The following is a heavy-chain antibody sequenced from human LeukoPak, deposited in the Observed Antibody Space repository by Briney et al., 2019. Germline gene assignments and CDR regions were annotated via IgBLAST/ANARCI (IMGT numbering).Heavy chain of an antibody. J-gene: IGHJ4*02. V-gene: IGHV3-9*01. D-gene: IGHD3-10*01. CDR3: AKDIQLRGPNIRGSYYNY. Sequence: GGSLRLSCAASGFTFDDYAMHWVRQAPGKGLEWVSGISWNSGSIGYADSVKGRFTISRDNAKNSLYLQMNSLRAEDTALDYCAKDIQLRGPNIRGSYYNYWGQGTLVTVSS. CDR2: ISWNSGSI. CDR1: GFTFDDYA.